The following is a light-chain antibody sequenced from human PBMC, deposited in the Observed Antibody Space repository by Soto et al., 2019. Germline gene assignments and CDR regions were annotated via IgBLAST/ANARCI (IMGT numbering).Light chain of an antibody. J-gene: IGLJ1*01. CDR2: GNS. V-gene: IGLV1-40*01. CDR3: QSYDSSLSGYV. CDR1: SSNIGAGYD. Sequence: QSVLTQPPSVSGAPGQRVTISCTGSSSNIGAGYDVHWYQQLPGTAPKLLIYGNSNRPSGVPDRFSGSKSGTSASLAITGLQDEDADDYYCQSYDSSLSGYVFGTGTKLTVL.